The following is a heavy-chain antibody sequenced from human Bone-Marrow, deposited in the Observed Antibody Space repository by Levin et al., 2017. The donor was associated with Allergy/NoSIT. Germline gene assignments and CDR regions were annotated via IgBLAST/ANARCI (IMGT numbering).Heavy chain of an antibody. D-gene: IGHD3-16*02. CDR1: GYTFTGYY. Sequence: ASVKVSCKASGYTFTGYYMHWVRQAPGQGLEWMGRINPNSGGTNYAQKFQGRVTMTRDTSISTAYMELSRLRSDDTAVYYCARDQAGMNYDYVWGSYRLPLGGMDVWGQGTTVTVSS. V-gene: IGHV1-2*06. CDR3: ARDQAGMNYDYVWGSYRLPLGGMDV. CDR2: INPNSGGT. J-gene: IGHJ6*02.